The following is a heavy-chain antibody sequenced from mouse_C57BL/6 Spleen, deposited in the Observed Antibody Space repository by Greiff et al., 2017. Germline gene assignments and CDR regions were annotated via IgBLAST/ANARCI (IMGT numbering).Heavy chain of an antibody. D-gene: IGHD1-1*01. CDR3: ARGIYYYGSSYDYAMDY. Sequence: EVQLQESGAELVKPGASVQLSCTASGFNIKDYYMHWVKQRTEQGLEWIGRIDPEDGETKYAPKFPGKATITADTSSNTAYLQLSSLTSEDTAVYYCARGIYYYGSSYDYAMDYWGQGTSVTVSS. J-gene: IGHJ4*01. CDR2: IDPEDGET. CDR1: GFNIKDYY. V-gene: IGHV14-2*01.